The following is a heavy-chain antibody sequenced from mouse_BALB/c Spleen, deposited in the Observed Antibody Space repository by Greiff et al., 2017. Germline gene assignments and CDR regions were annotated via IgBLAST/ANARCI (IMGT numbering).Heavy chain of an antibody. Sequence: EVKLEESGGGLVQPGGSRKLSCAASGFTFSDYGMAWVRQAPGKGPEWVAFISNLAYSIYYADTVTGRFTISRENAKNTLYLEMSSLRSEDTAMYYCARDHYGSSYSFDYWGQGTTLTVSS. CDR2: ISNLAYSI. CDR1: GFTFSDYG. D-gene: IGHD1-1*01. J-gene: IGHJ2*01. V-gene: IGHV5-15*02. CDR3: ARDHYGSSYSFDY.